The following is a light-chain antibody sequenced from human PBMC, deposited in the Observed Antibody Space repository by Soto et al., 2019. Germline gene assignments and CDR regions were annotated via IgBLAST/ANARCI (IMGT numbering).Light chain of an antibody. Sequence: EIVLTQSPGTLSLSPGERATLSCRASQSLRNNYLAWYQQKRGQAPRLLIYGASNRASVVPERFSGSGAGTDYALTIRCLEPEDFVVHHCQQDGSSPWTFGEGTK. V-gene: IGKV3-20*01. CDR3: QQDGSSPWT. CDR1: QSLRNNY. CDR2: GAS. J-gene: IGKJ1*01.